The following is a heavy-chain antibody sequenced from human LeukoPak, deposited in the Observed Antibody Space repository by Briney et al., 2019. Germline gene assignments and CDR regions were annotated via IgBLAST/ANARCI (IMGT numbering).Heavy chain of an antibody. CDR3: ARQGIAVAGYDY. Sequence: PSETLSLTCTVSGGSIGSYYWSWIRQPPGKGLEWIGYIYYSGSTNYNPSLKSRVTISVDTSKNQFSLKLSSVTAADTAVYYCARQGIAVAGYDYWGQGTLVTVSS. V-gene: IGHV4-59*08. CDR2: IYYSGST. D-gene: IGHD6-19*01. J-gene: IGHJ4*02. CDR1: GGSIGSYY.